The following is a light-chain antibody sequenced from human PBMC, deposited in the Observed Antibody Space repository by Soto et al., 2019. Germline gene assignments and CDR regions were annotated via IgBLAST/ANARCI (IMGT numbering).Light chain of an antibody. CDR1: QSISSY. V-gene: IGKV1-39*01. CDR2: AAS. CDR3: QQRYITSLT. J-gene: IGKJ3*01. Sequence: DIQMTQSPSSLSASVGDRVTITCRASQSISSYLNWYQQKPGKAPKLLIYAASSLQSGVPSRFSGSGSGTDFTLTISSLQPEDFSTYYCQQRYITSLTFGHASNLDIK.